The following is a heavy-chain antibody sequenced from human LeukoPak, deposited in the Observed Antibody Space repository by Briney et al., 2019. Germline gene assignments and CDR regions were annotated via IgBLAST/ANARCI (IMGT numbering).Heavy chain of an antibody. CDR3: ARHGGSYYRRGNWFDP. CDR2: INHSGST. Sequence: SETLSLTCAVYGGSFSGYYWSWIRQPPGKWLEWIGEINHSGSTNYNPSLKSRVTISVDTSKNQFSLKLSSVTAADTAVYYCARHGGSYYRRGNWFDPWGQGTLVTVSS. J-gene: IGHJ5*02. D-gene: IGHD1-26*01. V-gene: IGHV4-34*01. CDR1: GGSFSGYY.